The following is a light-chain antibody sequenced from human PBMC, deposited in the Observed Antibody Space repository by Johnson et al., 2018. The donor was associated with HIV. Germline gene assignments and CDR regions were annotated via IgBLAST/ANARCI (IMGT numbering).Light chain of an antibody. CDR1: SCDIGNNY. Sequence: QSVLTQPPSVSAAPGQKVTISCSGSSCDIGNNYVSWHQKFPGAAPKVLIYDNNKRPSGIPDRISGSKSGTSATLGITGLQTGDEADYYCGTWNSRLSVGHVVGTWTKVTVL. CDR2: DNN. J-gene: IGLJ1*01. CDR3: GTWNSRLSVGHV. V-gene: IGLV1-51*01.